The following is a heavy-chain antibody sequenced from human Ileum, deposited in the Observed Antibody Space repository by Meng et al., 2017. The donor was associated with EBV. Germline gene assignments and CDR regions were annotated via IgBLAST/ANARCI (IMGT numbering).Heavy chain of an antibody. V-gene: IGHV4-4*03. J-gene: IGHJ4*02. D-gene: IGHD1-7*01. CDR2: VYHRGDT. CDR3: GRDQGRELINH. Sequence: QQQLHAAVPGLVKPPWTLSVICTVSVYSNSSDSWWSWVRQPPGKGLEWIGEVYHRGDTNYNPSLKSRVDISVDKSKNQFYLSLFSVTAADTAVYYCGRDQGRELINHWGQGTLVTVSS. CDR1: VYSNSSDSW.